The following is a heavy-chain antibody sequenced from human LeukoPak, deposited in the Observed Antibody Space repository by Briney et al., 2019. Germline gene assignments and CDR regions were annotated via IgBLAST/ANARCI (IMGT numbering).Heavy chain of an antibody. Sequence: QAGGSLRLSCAASGFTFSNYVMQWVRQAPGKGLEWVVVISNDGRDENYADSVKGRFTISRDNSKNTLYLQMNSLRTEDTAVYYCARGRTVVSSPLKDWGQGTLVTVSS. D-gene: IGHD5/OR15-5a*01. V-gene: IGHV3-30*03. J-gene: IGHJ4*02. CDR2: ISNDGRDE. CDR3: ARGRTVVSSPLKD. CDR1: GFTFSNYV.